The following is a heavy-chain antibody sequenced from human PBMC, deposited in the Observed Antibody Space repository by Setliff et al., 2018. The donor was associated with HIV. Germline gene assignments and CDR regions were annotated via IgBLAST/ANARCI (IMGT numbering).Heavy chain of an antibody. D-gene: IGHD6-19*01. CDR2: MNPNRGNT. V-gene: IGHV1-8*02. Sequence: ASVKVSCKASGYMFTNYDINWVRQATGQGLEWMGWMNPNRGNTGYAQNFQGRVAMTRNTSISTAYMELSSLRSDDTAVYYCARELKSSSGWYGYFYMDVWGKGTTVTVSS. J-gene: IGHJ6*03. CDR1: GYMFTNYD. CDR3: ARELKSSSGWYGYFYMDV.